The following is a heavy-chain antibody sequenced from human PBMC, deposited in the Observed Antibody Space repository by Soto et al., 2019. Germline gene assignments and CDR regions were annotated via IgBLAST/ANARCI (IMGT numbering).Heavy chain of an antibody. Sequence: PGESLKISCKASGYTFSCNWIAWVRQTPGKGLEWMGRIFPGDSDTRYSPSFQGQVTISADKSITTAYLQWSSLKASDTAMYYCARRPTGASRTYNFFDYWGQGAPVTVSS. CDR2: IFPGDSDT. J-gene: IGHJ4*02. CDR3: ARRPTGASRTYNFFDY. V-gene: IGHV5-51*01. CDR1: GYTFSCNW. D-gene: IGHD1-1*01.